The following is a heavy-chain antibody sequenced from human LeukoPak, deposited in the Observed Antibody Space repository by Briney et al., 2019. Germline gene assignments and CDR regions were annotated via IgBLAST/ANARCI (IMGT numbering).Heavy chain of an antibody. D-gene: IGHD4-23*01. V-gene: IGHV3-11*01. J-gene: IGHJ4*02. CDR2: ISSSGSTI. Sequence: PGGSQRLSCAASGFTFSDYYMSWIRQAPGKGLEWVSYISSSGSTIYYADSVKGRFTISRDNAKNSLYLQMNSLRAEDTAVYYCARARVGDWEYFDYWGQGTLVTVSS. CDR1: GFTFSDYY. CDR3: ARARVGDWEYFDY.